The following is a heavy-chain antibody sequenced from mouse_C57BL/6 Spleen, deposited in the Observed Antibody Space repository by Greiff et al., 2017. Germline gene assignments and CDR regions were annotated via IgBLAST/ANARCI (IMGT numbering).Heavy chain of an antibody. V-gene: IGHV1-64*01. Sequence: VQRVESGAELVKPGASVKLSCKASGYTFTSYWMHWVKQRPGQGLEWIGMIHPNSGSTNYNEKFKSKATLTVDKSSSTAYMQLSSLTSEDSAVYYCARFGHYYGSSYAFDYWGQGTTLTVSS. CDR1: GYTFTSYW. CDR2: IHPNSGST. D-gene: IGHD1-1*01. J-gene: IGHJ2*01. CDR3: ARFGHYYGSSYAFDY.